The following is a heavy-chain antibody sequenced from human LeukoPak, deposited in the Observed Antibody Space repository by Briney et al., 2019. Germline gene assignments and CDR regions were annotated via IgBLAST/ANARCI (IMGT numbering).Heavy chain of an antibody. CDR3: AKAVSRGGSFDY. D-gene: IGHD5-12*01. J-gene: IGHJ4*02. CDR2: IYSGGST. Sequence: GGSLRLSCAASGFTVSSNYMSWVRQAPGKGLEWVSVIYSGGSTYYADSVKGRFTISRDNAKNSLYLQMNSLRAEDTALYYCAKAVSRGGSFDYWGQGTLVTVSS. V-gene: IGHV3-53*05. CDR1: GFTVSSNY.